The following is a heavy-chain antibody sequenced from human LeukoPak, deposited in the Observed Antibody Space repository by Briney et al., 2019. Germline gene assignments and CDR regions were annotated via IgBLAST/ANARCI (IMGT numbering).Heavy chain of an antibody. D-gene: IGHD3-16*01. J-gene: IGHJ4*02. CDR2: ISSSGSTI. Sequence: PGGSLRLSCAASGFTFSSYEMNWVRQAPGKGLEWVSYISSSGSTIYYADSVKGRFTTSRDNAKNSLYLQMNSLRAEDTAVYYCARWSSGGSYSRVNWGQGTLVTVSS. CDR3: ARWSSGGSYSRVN. V-gene: IGHV3-48*03. CDR1: GFTFSSYE.